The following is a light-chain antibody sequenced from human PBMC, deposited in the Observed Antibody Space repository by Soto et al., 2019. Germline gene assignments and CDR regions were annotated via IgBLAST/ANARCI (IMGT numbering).Light chain of an antibody. CDR1: QSVTTY. J-gene: IGKJ4*01. CDR2: DAS. CDR3: RQRSKWPRL. V-gene: IGKV3-11*01. Sequence: EIVLTQSPATLSLSPGERATLSCRASQSVTTYLAWYQQKPGQAPRLLIYDASKRATGIPARFSGSGSGTDFTLTISGLESEDFAVYYCRQRSKWPRLFGGGTKVEIK.